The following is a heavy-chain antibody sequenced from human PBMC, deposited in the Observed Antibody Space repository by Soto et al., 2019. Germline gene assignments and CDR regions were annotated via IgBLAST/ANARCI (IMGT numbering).Heavy chain of an antibody. V-gene: IGHV1-8*01. CDR2: MNPNSGNT. CDR3: ETGKGSPSL. CDR1: GYTFTSYD. Sequence: QVQLVQSGAEVKKPGASVKVSCKASGYTFTSYDIKGVRQATGQGLEWMGWMNPNSGNTGYAQKFQRRVTMTRNTSISTAYMELRSLRSKATALYYCETGKGSPSLWGQGTLVTVSS. J-gene: IGHJ4*02. D-gene: IGHD6-6*01.